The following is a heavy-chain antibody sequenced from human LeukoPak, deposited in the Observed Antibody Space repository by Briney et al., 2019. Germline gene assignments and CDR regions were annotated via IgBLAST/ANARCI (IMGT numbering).Heavy chain of an antibody. D-gene: IGHD1-1*01. J-gene: IGHJ4*02. CDR1: SGSISSYY. CDR2: IYYSGST. V-gene: IGHV4-59*08. CDR3: ASLGNVDY. Sequence: SETLSLTCTVSSGSISSYYWSWIRQPPGKGLEWIGYIYYSGSTNYNPSLKSRVTISVDTSKNQFSLKLSSVTAADTVVYYCASLGNVDYWGQGTLVTVSS.